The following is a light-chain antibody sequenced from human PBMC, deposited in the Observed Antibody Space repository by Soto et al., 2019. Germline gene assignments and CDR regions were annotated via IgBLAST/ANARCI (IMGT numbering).Light chain of an antibody. CDR1: SSDVGGYNF. V-gene: IGLV2-11*01. Sequence: QSALTQPRSVSGSPGQSVTISCTGTSSDVGGYNFVSWYQQYPGTAPKLIIYDVSKRPSGVPDRFSGSKSGNTASLTISGLRAEDEADYYCCSYAGSYTLYVFGGGTKLTVL. J-gene: IGLJ3*02. CDR3: CSYAGSYTLYV. CDR2: DVS.